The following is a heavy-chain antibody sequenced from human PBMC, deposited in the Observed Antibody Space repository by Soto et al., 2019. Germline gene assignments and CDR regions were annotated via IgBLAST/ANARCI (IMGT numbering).Heavy chain of an antibody. J-gene: IGHJ6*02. CDR3: ARAKYCSSTSCPPGLYYGMDV. V-gene: IGHV4-31*03. CDR1: GGSISSGGYY. Sequence: PSETLSLTCTVSGGSISSGGYYWSWIRQHPGKGLEWIGYIYYSGSTYYNPSLKSRVTISVDTSKNQFSLKLSSVTAADTAVYYCARAKYCSSTSCPPGLYYGMDVWGQGTTVTVSS. D-gene: IGHD2-2*01. CDR2: IYYSGST.